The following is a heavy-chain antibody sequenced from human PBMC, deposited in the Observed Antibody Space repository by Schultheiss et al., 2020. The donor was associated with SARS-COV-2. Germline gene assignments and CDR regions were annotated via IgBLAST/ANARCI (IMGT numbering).Heavy chain of an antibody. Sequence: SETLSLTCTVSGGSVNSGGYYWGWIRQPPGKGLEWIGSIYYTGSTYYNTSLKSRLTMSLDTSKNQFSLELSDVTAADTGVYYCARADWGYWGQGTLVTVSS. J-gene: IGHJ4*02. CDR1: GGSVNSGGYY. D-gene: IGHD7-27*01. V-gene: IGHV4-39*01. CDR2: IYYTGST. CDR3: ARADWGY.